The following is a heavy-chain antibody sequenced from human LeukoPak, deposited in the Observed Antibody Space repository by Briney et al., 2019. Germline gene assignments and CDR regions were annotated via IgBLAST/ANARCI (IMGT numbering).Heavy chain of an antibody. D-gene: IGHD5-12*01. Sequence: GGSLRLSCTASGFTFGDYAMSWFRQAPGKGLEWVGFIRSKAYGGTTEYAASVKGRFTISRDDSKSIAYLQMNSLKTEDTAVYYCTRGAGSGYGYYYYYGMDVWGQGTTVTVSS. CDR2: IRSKAYGGTT. CDR3: TRGAGSGYGYYYYYGMDV. CDR1: GFTFGDYA. V-gene: IGHV3-49*03. J-gene: IGHJ6*02.